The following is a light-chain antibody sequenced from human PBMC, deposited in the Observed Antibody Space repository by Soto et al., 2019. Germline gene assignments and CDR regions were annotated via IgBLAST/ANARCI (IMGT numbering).Light chain of an antibody. CDR3: QQRGNWPAP. J-gene: IGKJ3*01. Sequence: TLLTQSPATLSLSPGEIATLSCRASQSVNNFLAWYQQKPGQAPRLLVYDAAYRATGVPTRFSGSGSGTDVPRTISSLEPEAFAVYYCQQRGNWPAPVGPGPKVDIK. V-gene: IGKV3-11*01. CDR2: DAA. CDR1: QSVNNF.